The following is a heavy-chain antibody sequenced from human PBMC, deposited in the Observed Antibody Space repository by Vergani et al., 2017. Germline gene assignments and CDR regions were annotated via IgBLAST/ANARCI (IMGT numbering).Heavy chain of an antibody. D-gene: IGHD2-2*01. CDR3: ARDIPRGASSFDF. CDR1: GFTFSKYW. V-gene: IGHV3-7*01. Sequence: EVQLVESGGGFVRPGESLRLSCAASGFTFSKYWMTWVRQAPGKGLEWVANIEDDGDNKNYADSVKGRFTISRDNADNSIYLQMNSLRPVDTAVYYCARDIPRGASSFDFWGRGALVIVSS. CDR2: IEDDGDNK. J-gene: IGHJ4*02.